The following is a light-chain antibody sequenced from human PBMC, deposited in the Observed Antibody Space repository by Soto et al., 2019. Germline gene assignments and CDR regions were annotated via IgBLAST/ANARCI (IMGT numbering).Light chain of an antibody. CDR3: QQFNAYPWT. Sequence: DIQMTQSPSTLSASVGDRVTITCRASQTISGWLAWYQQKPGKAPNLLIYKASTLESGVPSRFSGSGFGTEFTLTITSLQPDDFATYYCQQFNAYPWTFGQGTKVEIK. CDR2: KAS. V-gene: IGKV1-5*03. J-gene: IGKJ1*01. CDR1: QTISGW.